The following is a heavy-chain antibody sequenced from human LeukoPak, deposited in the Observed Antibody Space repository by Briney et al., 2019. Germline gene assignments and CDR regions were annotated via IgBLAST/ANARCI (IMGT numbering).Heavy chain of an antibody. CDR1: GGSISSYY. D-gene: IGHD6-6*01. J-gene: IGHJ4*02. V-gene: IGHV4-59*12. Sequence: PSETLSLTCTVSGGSISSYYWSWIRQPPGKGLEWIGYIHYSGSTNYNPSLKSRVTISVDTSKNQFSLKLSSVTAADTAVYYCARGSLVPPYYYFDSWGQGTLVTVSS. CDR3: ARGSLVPPYYYFDS. CDR2: IHYSGST.